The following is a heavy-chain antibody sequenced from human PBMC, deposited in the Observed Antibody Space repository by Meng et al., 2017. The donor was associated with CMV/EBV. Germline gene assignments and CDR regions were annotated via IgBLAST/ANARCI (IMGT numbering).Heavy chain of an antibody. V-gene: IGHV1-58*02. CDR2: IVVGSGNT. CDR3: AADSNGGSSSWLGHYYYYGMDV. Sequence: SVKVSCKASGYTFTSYDINWVRQARGQRLEWIGWIVVGSGNTNYAQKFQERVTITRDMSTSTAYMELSSLRSEDTAVYYCAADSNGGSSSWLGHYYYYGMDVWGQGTTVTVSS. J-gene: IGHJ6*02. CDR1: GYTFTSYD. D-gene: IGHD6-13*01.